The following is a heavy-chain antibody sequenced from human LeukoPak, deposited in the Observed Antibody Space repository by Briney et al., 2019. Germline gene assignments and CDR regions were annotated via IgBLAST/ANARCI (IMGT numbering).Heavy chain of an antibody. CDR3: ATVVVAAAGLFDY. V-gene: IGHV1-69*04. D-gene: IGHD6-13*01. CDR2: IIPILGIA. CDR1: GGTFSSYA. J-gene: IGHJ4*02. Sequence: SVKVSCKASGGTFSSYAISWVRQAPGQGLEWMGRIIPILGIANYAQKFQGRVTITADKSTSTAYMELSSLRSEDTAVYYCATVVVAAAGLFDYWGQGTLVTVSS.